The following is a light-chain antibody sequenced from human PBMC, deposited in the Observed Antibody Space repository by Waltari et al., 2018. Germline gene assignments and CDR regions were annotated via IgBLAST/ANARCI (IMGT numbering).Light chain of an antibody. J-gene: IGLJ1*01. CDR2: DVT. CDR3: SSYTTSSTYV. CDR1: SSDVGGYNF. Sequence: SPGQSITISCTGTSSDVGGYNFVSWYQQHPGKVPKLIIYDVTNRPSGVSNRFSGSKSGNTASLTISGLQAEDEADYYCSSYTTSSTYVFGTGTKVTVL. V-gene: IGLV2-14*03.